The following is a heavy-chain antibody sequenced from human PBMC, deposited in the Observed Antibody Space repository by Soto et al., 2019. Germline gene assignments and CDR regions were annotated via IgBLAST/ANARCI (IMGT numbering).Heavy chain of an antibody. D-gene: IGHD6-25*01. J-gene: IGHJ4*02. CDR1: GFTFSSYS. V-gene: IGHV3-21*01. CDR2: ISSSGAYI. CDR3: ARGIAAHADVPDY. Sequence: EVQLVESGGGLVKPGGSLRLSCAASGFTFSSYSMNWVRQAPGKGLEWVSSISSSGAYIYYARSVRGRFTISRDTAKNSLYLQMHSLRVEDTAVYYCARGIAAHADVPDYWGQGTLVIVSA.